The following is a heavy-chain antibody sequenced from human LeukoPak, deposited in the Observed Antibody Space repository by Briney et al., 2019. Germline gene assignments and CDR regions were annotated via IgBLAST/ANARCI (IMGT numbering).Heavy chain of an antibody. CDR1: GGSFSGYY. D-gene: IGHD3-10*01. CDR3: ASRSMVRGVREDY. CDR2: INHSGST. V-gene: IGHV4-34*01. Sequence: SETLSLTCAVYGGSFSGYYWSWIRQPPGKGLEWMGEINHSGSTNYNPSTKSRVTISVDTSKTQFSLKLSSVTAADTAVYYCASRSMVRGVREDYWGQGTLVTVSS. J-gene: IGHJ4*02.